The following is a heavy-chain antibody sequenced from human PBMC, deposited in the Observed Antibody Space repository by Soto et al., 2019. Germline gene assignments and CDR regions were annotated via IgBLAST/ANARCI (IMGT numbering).Heavy chain of an antibody. CDR2: ISSSSSYI. CDR3: AGDWELT. J-gene: IGHJ5*02. D-gene: IGHD1-26*01. Sequence: EVQLVESGGGLVQPGGSLRLSCAASGFTFSSYSMNWVRQAPGKGLEWVSSISSSSSYIYYADSVKGRFTISRDNAKNSVKLQMNSLRAEDTAVYSCAGDWELTWGQGTMVTVSS. V-gene: IGHV3-21*01. CDR1: GFTFSSYS.